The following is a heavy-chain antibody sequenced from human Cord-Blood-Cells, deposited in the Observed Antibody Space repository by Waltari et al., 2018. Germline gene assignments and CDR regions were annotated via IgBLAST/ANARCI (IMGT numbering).Heavy chain of an antibody. Sequence: QLQLQESGPGLVKPSETLSLTCTVSGGSISSSSYYWGWTRQPPGKGLEWIGSIYYSGSTYYNPSLKSRVTISVDTSKNQFSLKLSSVTAADTAAYYCASAWSIAARPESWYFDLWGRGTLVTVSS. V-gene: IGHV4-39*01. D-gene: IGHD6-6*01. CDR2: IYYSGST. CDR3: ASAWSIAARPESWYFDL. CDR1: GGSISSSSYY. J-gene: IGHJ2*01.